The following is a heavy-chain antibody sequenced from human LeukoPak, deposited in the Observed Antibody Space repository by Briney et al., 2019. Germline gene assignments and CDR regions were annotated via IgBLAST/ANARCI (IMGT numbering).Heavy chain of an antibody. Sequence: GGSLRLSCAASGFTFNSYEMNWVRQAPGKGLEWVSYISSSGSTIYYADSVKGRFTISRDNAKNSLYLQMNSLRAEDTAVYYCARSYDILTGYTSYFDYWGQGSLVTVSS. V-gene: IGHV3-48*03. CDR1: GFTFNSYE. CDR2: ISSSGSTI. CDR3: ARSYDILTGYTSYFDY. D-gene: IGHD3-9*01. J-gene: IGHJ4*02.